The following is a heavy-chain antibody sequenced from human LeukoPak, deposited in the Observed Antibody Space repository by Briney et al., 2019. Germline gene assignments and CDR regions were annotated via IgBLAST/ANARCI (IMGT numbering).Heavy chain of an antibody. CDR3: ARDPSLRVTLDY. CDR1: GFTFTNYA. V-gene: IGHV3-33*01. J-gene: IGHJ4*02. D-gene: IGHD4-11*01. Sequence: GGSLRLSCAASGFTFTNYAMHWVRQAPGKGLEWVAVIRHDGGQKYYADSVKGRFTISRDNTKNMPYLQMNSLRVEDTAVYHCARDPSLRVTLDYWGQGTLVTVSS. CDR2: IRHDGGQK.